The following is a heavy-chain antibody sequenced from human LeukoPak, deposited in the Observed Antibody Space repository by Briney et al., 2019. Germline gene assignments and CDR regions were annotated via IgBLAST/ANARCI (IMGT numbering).Heavy chain of an antibody. CDR3: ASDSSVLIKGAY. V-gene: IGHV3-23*01. D-gene: IGHD3-22*01. CDR2: ITGGGNSR. CDR1: GFTFRDYA. Sequence: PGGSLRLSCAASGFTFRDYAMAWVRQAPGKGLEWVSAITGGGNSRYYADSVKGRFTISRDNAKNSLYLQMNSLRAEDTAVYYCASDSSVLIKGAYWGQGTLVTVSS. J-gene: IGHJ4*02.